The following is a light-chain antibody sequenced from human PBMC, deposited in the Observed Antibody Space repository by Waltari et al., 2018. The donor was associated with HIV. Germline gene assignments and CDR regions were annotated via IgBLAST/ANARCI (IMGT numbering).Light chain of an antibody. CDR2: NNN. J-gene: IGLJ2*01. V-gene: IGLV1-44*01. Sequence: QPVLTQPPSASGTPGQRVTLSCSGSNSTLGSTTVKWSQQLPGTAPKLLISNNNRRPSGVPDRFSGSKSGTSASLAISGLQSEDEADYYCAAWDDSRNGDVIFGGGTKLTVL. CDR3: AAWDDSRNGDVI. CDR1: NSTLGSTT.